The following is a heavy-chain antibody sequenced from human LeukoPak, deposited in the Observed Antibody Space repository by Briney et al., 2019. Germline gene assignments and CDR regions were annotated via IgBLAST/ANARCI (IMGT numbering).Heavy chain of an antibody. D-gene: IGHD3-22*01. CDR1: GGSFSDYY. Sequence: SSETLSLTCAVYGGSFSDYYWSWIRQVPGKGLEWIGEVNHSGSTNYNPSLKSRVTISVDTSKNHFSLKLSSVTAADTAVYYCARGLRRRTMIAVPRRALWFDPWGQGTLVTVSS. V-gene: IGHV4-34*01. J-gene: IGHJ5*02. CDR3: ARGLRRRTMIAVPRRALWFDP. CDR2: VNHSGST.